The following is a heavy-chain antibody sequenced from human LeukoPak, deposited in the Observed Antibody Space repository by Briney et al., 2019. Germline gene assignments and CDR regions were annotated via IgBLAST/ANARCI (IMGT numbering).Heavy chain of an antibody. J-gene: IGHJ4*02. D-gene: IGHD7-27*01. CDR3: ARFRILGFDY. Sequence: SETLSLTCTVSGGSISSSSYYWGWIRQPPGKELEWIGRIYYSGSTYYNPSLKSRVTISVDTSKNQFSLKLSSVTAADTAVYYCARFRILGFDYWGQGTLVTVSS. CDR2: IYYSGST. CDR1: GGSISSSSYY. V-gene: IGHV4-39*01.